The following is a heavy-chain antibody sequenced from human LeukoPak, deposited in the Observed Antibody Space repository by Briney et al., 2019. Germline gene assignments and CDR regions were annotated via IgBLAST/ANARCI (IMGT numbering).Heavy chain of an antibody. Sequence: PSETLSLTCAVYGGSFSGYYWSWIRQPPGKGLEWIGEINHSGSTNYNPSLKSRVTISVDTSKNQFSLKLSSVTAADTAVYYCARGDYYGSGRRYNWFDPWGQGTLVTVSS. V-gene: IGHV4-34*01. CDR3: ARGDYYGSGRRYNWFDP. CDR2: INHSGST. J-gene: IGHJ5*02. D-gene: IGHD3-10*01. CDR1: GGSFSGYY.